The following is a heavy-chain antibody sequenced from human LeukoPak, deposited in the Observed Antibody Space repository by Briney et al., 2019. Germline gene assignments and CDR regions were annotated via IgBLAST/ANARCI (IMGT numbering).Heavy chain of an antibody. D-gene: IGHD3-16*01. CDR3: AKRGGEGGWGAFDF. V-gene: IGHV3-23*01. CDR2: IGGGGGNI. Sequence: GGSLRLSCAAPGFTFNTCAMNWARQAPGKGLECVRTIGGGGGNIECAGSVGGGVGVARGNAKSARYLQMSRRRVDDAAVCYWAKRGGEGGWGAFDFWGQGTMITVSS. J-gene: IGHJ3*01. CDR1: GFTFNTCA.